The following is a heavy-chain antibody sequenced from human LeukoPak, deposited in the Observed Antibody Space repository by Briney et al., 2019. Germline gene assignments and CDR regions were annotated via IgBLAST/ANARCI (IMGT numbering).Heavy chain of an antibody. CDR3: ARGTWFGDSLGTDF. CDR1: GYTFSDNY. CDR2: IKPNGGGT. D-gene: IGHD3-10*01. V-gene: IGHV1-2*02. Sequence: ASVKVSCKASGYTFSDNYMHWVRQAPGQRLESRGWIKPNGGGTKYAQKFQGRVTMTRETSISTAYMELNRLRSDDTAVYFCARGTWFGDSLGTDFWGQGTLVTVSS. J-gene: IGHJ4*02.